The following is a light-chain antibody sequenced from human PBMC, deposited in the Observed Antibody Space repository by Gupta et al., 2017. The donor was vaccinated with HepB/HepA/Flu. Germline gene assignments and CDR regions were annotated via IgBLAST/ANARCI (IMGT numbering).Light chain of an antibody. CDR3: QQYYSSPYT. CDR1: QSVLYSSNNKNY. Sequence: EIVLTQSPDSLAVSLCERKTLHCKSSQSVLYSSNNKNYLAWYQQKPGQPPKLLICWASTRESGVPDRFSGSGSGTDFTLTISSLQAEDVAVYYCQQYYSSPYTFGQGTKLEIK. J-gene: IGKJ2*01. V-gene: IGKV4-1*01. CDR2: WAS.